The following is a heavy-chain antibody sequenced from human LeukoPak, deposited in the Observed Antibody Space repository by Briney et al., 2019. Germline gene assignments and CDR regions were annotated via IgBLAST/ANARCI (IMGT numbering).Heavy chain of an antibody. Sequence: GGSLRLSCAASGFTFSSYWMSWVRQAPGKGLEWVANIKQDGSEKYYVDSVEGRFTISRDNAKNSLYLQMNSLRAEDTAVYYCARAKGYDSSGYYYVSRPGPFDYWGQGTLVTVSS. CDR2: IKQDGSEK. CDR3: ARAKGYDSSGYYYVSRPGPFDY. CDR1: GFTFSSYW. D-gene: IGHD3-22*01. V-gene: IGHV3-7*01. J-gene: IGHJ4*02.